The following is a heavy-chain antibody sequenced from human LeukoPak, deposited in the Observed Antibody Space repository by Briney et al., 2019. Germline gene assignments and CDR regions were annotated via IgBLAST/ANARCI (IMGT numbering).Heavy chain of an antibody. Sequence: GGSLRLSCTASGFTFSSYEMNWVRQAPGKGLEWVSTISGSGGETNYADSVKGRFTISRDNSKHTLYLQMSSLRAEDTAVYYCASGLAVTATTYWYFDLWGRGTLVTVSS. CDR3: ASGLAVTATTYWYFDL. V-gene: IGHV3-23*01. J-gene: IGHJ2*01. CDR2: ISGSGGET. D-gene: IGHD2-21*02. CDR1: GFTFSSYE.